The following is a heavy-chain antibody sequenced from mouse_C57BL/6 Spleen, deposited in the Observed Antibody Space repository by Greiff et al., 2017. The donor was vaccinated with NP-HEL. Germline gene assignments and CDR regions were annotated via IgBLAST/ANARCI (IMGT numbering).Heavy chain of an antibody. CDR2: ISSGGDYI. D-gene: IGHD2-4*01. Sequence: EVKLMESGEGLVKPGGSLKLSCAASGFTFSSYAMSWVRQTPEKRLEWVAYISSGGDYIYYADTVKGRFTISRDNARNTLYLQMSSLKSEDTAMYYCTRDADYRPMDYWGQRTSVTVSS. J-gene: IGHJ4*01. CDR3: TRDADYRPMDY. V-gene: IGHV5-9-1*02. CDR1: GFTFSSYA.